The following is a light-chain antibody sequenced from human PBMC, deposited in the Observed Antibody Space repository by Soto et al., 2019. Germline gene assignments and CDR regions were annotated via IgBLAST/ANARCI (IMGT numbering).Light chain of an antibody. CDR1: QSVSSSY. CDR2: GAS. V-gene: IGKV3-20*01. CDR3: QQYNNWPPVT. Sequence: EIVLTQSPGTLSLSPGEIATLSCSASQSVSSSYLAWYQQKPGQAPRLLIYGASSRATGIPDRFSGSGSGTDFTLTISRLEPEDFAVYFCQQYNNWPPVTFGPGTKVDIK. J-gene: IGKJ3*01.